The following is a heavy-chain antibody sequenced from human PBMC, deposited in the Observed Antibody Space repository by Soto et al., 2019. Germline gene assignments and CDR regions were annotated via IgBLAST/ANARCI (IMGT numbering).Heavy chain of an antibody. J-gene: IGHJ3*02. CDR3: ARPYYDFWSGSSAFDI. D-gene: IGHD3-3*01. Sequence: GGSLRLSCAASGFTFSSYSMNWVRQAPGKGLEWVSSISSSSSYIYYADSVKGRFTISRDNANNSLYLQMNSLRAEDTAVYYCARPYYDFWSGSSAFDIWGQGTMVTVS. CDR2: ISSSSSYI. V-gene: IGHV3-21*01. CDR1: GFTFSSYS.